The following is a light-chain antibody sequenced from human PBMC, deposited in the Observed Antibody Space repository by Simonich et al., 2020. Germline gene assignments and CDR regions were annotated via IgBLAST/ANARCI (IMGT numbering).Light chain of an antibody. Sequence: DIVMTQTPLSLSVTPGQPASISCKSSQSLLHSDGKTYLYWYPQKPGQSPQLLIYEVSSRVSGVPDRFSGSGSGTDFTLKISRVEAEDVGVYYCMQGIHLPYTFGHGTKLEIK. V-gene: IGKV2-29*02. CDR1: QSLLHSDGKTY. J-gene: IGKJ2*01. CDR3: MQGIHLPYT. CDR2: EVS.